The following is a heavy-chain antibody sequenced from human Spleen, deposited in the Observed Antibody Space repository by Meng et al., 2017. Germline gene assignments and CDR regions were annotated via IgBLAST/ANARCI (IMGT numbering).Heavy chain of an antibody. V-gene: IGHV1-3*04. CDR3: ARDGDYGIDY. CDR1: GYTFTTFF. J-gene: IGHJ4*02. CDR2: INTGNGNT. Sequence: VQLVQSGAHAKRPWASVKVACRASGYTFTTFFIHWVRQAPGQRLEWMGWINTGNGNTRYSQKFQGRVTITRDTSASTAYMELSSLGSEDTAVFYCARDGDYGIDYWGQGTLVTVSS. D-gene: IGHD4-17*01.